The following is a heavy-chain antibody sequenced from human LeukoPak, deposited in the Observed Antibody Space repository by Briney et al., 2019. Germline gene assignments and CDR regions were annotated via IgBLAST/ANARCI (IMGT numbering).Heavy chain of an antibody. J-gene: IGHJ5*02. CDR3: AREGYQLLQGWFDP. CDR2: IYYSGST. CDR1: GGSISSGGYY. V-gene: IGHV4-31*03. Sequence: SETLSLTCTVSGGSISSGGYYWSWIRQHPGKGLEWIGYIYYSGSTYYNPSLKSRVTISVDTSKNQFSLKLSSVTAADTAVYYCAREGYQLLQGWFDPWGQGTLVTVSS. D-gene: IGHD2-2*01.